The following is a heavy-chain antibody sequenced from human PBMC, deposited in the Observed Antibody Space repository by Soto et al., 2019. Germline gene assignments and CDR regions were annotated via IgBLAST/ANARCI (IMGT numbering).Heavy chain of an antibody. V-gene: IGHV1-3*01. CDR1: GYTFISYA. Sequence: ASVKVSSKASGYTFISYAMHWVRQAPGQRLEWMGWISAGNGNTKYSQKFQGRVTITRDTSASTAYMELSSLRSEDTAVYYCARDACSGGSCYGPHPIDYWGQGTLVTVSS. D-gene: IGHD2-15*01. J-gene: IGHJ4*02. CDR3: ARDACSGGSCYGPHPIDY. CDR2: ISAGNGNT.